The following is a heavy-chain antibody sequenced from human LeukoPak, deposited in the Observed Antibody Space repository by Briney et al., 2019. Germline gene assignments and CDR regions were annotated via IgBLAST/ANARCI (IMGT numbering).Heavy chain of an antibody. CDR3: AKDTAGYCSGGSCCNFDY. CDR2: ISGSGGST. V-gene: IGHV3-23*01. CDR1: GFTFSSYA. J-gene: IGHJ4*02. Sequence: PGGSLRLSCAASGFTFSSYAMSWVRQAPGKGLEWVSAISGSGGSTYYADSVKGRFTISRDNSKNTLYLQMNGLRAEDTAVYYCAKDTAGYCSGGSCCNFDYWGQGTLVAVSS. D-gene: IGHD2-15*01.